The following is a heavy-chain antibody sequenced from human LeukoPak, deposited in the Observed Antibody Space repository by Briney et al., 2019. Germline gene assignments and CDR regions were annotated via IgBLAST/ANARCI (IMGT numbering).Heavy chain of an antibody. J-gene: IGHJ5*02. D-gene: IGHD6-6*01. Sequence: SETLSLTCAVSGYSISSGYYWGWIRQPPGKGLEWIGSIYHSGSTYYNPSLKSRVTISVDTSKNQFSLKLSSVTAADTAVYYCARRKAYVAARPGGWFDPWGQGTLVTVSS. V-gene: IGHV4-38-2*01. CDR1: GYSISSGYY. CDR3: ARRKAYVAARPGGWFDP. CDR2: IYHSGST.